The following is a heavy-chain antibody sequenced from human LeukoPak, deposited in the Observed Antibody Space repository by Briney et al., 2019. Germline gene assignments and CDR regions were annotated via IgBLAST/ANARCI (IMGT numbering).Heavy chain of an antibody. CDR1: GGSISSSSYY. CDR3: ARLSSGWYGWFDP. V-gene: IGHV4-39*01. D-gene: IGHD6-19*01. J-gene: IGHJ5*02. CDR2: IYYSGST. Sequence: SETLSLTCTVSGGSISSSSYYWGWIRQPPGKGLEWIGSIYYSGSTYYNPSLKSRVTIPVDTSKNQFSLKLSSETAADTAVYYCARLSSGWYGWFDPWGQGTLVTVSS.